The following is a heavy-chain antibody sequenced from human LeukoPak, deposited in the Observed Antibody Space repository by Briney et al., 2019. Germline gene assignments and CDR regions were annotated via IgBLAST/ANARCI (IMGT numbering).Heavy chain of an antibody. CDR1: GYTLTSYD. CDR2: MNPNSSRT. V-gene: IGHV1-8*01. CDR3: ARETPSRYFDY. Sequence: ASVKVSCKASGYTLTSYDINWVRQATGQGLEWMGWMNPNSSRTGYAQKFQGRITMTRNTSISTAYMELSSLRSDDTAVYYCARETPSRYFDYWGQGALVTVSS. D-gene: IGHD4-23*01. J-gene: IGHJ4*02.